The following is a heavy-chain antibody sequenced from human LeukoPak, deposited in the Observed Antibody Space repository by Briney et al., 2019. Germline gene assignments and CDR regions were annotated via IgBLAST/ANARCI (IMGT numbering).Heavy chain of an antibody. CDR1: GGSISSYY. J-gene: IGHJ4*02. Sequence: SETLSLTCTVSGGSISSYYWSWIRQPPGKGLEWIGYIYYSGSTNYNPSLKSRVTISVDTSKNQFSLKLSSVTAADTAVYYCARRGSGYYTLDYWGQGTLVTVSS. D-gene: IGHD3-3*01. CDR3: ARRGSGYYTLDY. CDR2: IYYSGST. V-gene: IGHV4-59*08.